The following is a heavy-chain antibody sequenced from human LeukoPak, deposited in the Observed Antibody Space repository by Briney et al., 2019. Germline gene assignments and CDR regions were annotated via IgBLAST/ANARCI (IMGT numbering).Heavy chain of an antibody. V-gene: IGHV4-59*01. D-gene: IGHD3-10*01. CDR1: GGSISSYY. J-gene: IGHJ4*02. CDR3: ARGLRFGEFPDY. Sequence: SETLSLTCTVSGGSISSYYWSWIRQPPGKGLEWIGYIYSSGSTNYNPSLKSRITISVDTSKNQFSLKLSSVTAADTAVYYCARGLRFGEFPDYWGQGTLVTVSS. CDR2: IYSSGST.